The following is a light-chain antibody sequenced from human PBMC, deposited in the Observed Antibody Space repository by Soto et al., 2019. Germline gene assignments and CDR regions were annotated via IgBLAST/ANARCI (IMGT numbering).Light chain of an antibody. CDR1: SSDVGGYNY. J-gene: IGLJ2*01. Sequence: ALTQPPSASGSPGQSVTISCTGTSSDVGGYNYVSWYQQHPGKAPKLMIYEVIKRPSGVPDRFSGSKSGNTASLTVSGLQAEDEADYYCSSYAGSNNVVFGGGTKVTVL. CDR2: EVI. CDR3: SSYAGSNNVV. V-gene: IGLV2-8*01.